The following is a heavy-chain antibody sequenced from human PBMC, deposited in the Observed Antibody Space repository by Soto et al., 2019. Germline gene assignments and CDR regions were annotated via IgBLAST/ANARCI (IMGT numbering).Heavy chain of an antibody. D-gene: IGHD3-3*01. CDR1: GGSFTGYY. J-gene: IGHJ5*02. CDR2: INHSRST. CDR3: ARGIYDFWSSYDTWFDP. Sequence: SETLSLTCAVYGGSFTGYYWTWIRQPPGKGLEWIGEINHSRSTKYSPSLKSRVTMSVDTSKDQFSLRLSSVTAADSAVYYCARGIYDFWSSYDTWFDPWGQGTLVPVSS. V-gene: IGHV4-34*01.